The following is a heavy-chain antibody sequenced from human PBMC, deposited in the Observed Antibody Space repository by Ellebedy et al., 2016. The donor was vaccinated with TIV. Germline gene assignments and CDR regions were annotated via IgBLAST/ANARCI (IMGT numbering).Heavy chain of an antibody. J-gene: IGHJ2*01. CDR1: GGSISSGDYY. CDR2: IYYSGSA. V-gene: IGHV4-31*03. D-gene: IGHD3-22*01. CDR3: ARGTKDSSGYFYWYFDL. Sequence: MPSETLSLTCTVSGGSISSGDYYWSWIRQHPGKGLEWIGYIYYSGSAYYNPSLKSRVTISLDTSKNQFSLKLSSVTAADTAVYYCARGTKDSSGYFYWYFDLWGRGTLVTVSS.